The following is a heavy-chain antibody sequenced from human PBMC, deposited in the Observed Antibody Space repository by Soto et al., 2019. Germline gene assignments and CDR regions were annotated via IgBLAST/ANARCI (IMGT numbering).Heavy chain of an antibody. CDR3: ARHNYGSGSTYFDY. D-gene: IGHD3-10*01. CDR2: IYYSGST. V-gene: IGHV4-59*08. Sequence: QVQLQESGPGLVKPSETLSLTCTVSGGSISSYYWRWIRQPPGKGLEWIGYIYYSGSTNYNHSLKSRVTISVDTSKNQFSLKLNSMTAADTAVYYCARHNYGSGSTYFDYWGQGTLVTVSS. J-gene: IGHJ4*02. CDR1: GGSISSYY.